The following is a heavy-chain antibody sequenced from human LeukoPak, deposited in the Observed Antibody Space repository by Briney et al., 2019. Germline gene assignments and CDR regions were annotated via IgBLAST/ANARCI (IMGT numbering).Heavy chain of an antibody. V-gene: IGHV5-51*01. D-gene: IGHD2/OR15-2a*01. CDR1: GYTFTNYW. CDR2: IYPGDSDT. Sequence: GESLKISCKGSGYTFTNYWVGWVRQMPGKGLEFMGIIYPGDSDTRYSPSFQGQVTISVDKSINTAYLQWSSLKASDSAMYYCARAGYSNRWDGVDYWGQGTLVTVSS. J-gene: IGHJ4*02. CDR3: ARAGYSNRWDGVDY.